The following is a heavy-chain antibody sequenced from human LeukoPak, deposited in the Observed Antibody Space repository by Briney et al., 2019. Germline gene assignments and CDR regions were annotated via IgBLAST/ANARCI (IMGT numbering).Heavy chain of an antibody. V-gene: IGHV4-39*01. CDR3: ARHPSYLGHCTGGRCYYFDS. J-gene: IGHJ4*02. D-gene: IGHD2-15*01. Sequence: SGTLSLTCNVSGDSVSSSYYYWGWIRQPPGKGLEWIASVFYTGSIYHNPSLKRRVTISIDPSKNQFPLKLASVTAADAAVYYCARHPSYLGHCTGGRCYYFDSWGQGTLVTVSS. CDR2: VFYTGSI. CDR1: GDSVSSSYYY.